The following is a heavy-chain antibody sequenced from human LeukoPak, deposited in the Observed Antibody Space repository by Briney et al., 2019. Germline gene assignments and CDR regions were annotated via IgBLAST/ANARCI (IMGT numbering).Heavy chain of an antibody. Sequence: GGSLRLSCAASGFTFSNYAMSWVRQAPGKGLEWVSAISGSGGSTYYADSVKGRFTISRDNSKNTLYLQMNSLRAEDTAVYYCAKSQYCGGDCYSNYFDYWGQGTLVTVSS. CDR1: GFTFSNYA. CDR2: ISGSGGST. CDR3: AKSQYCGGDCYSNYFDY. J-gene: IGHJ4*02. D-gene: IGHD2-21*01. V-gene: IGHV3-23*01.